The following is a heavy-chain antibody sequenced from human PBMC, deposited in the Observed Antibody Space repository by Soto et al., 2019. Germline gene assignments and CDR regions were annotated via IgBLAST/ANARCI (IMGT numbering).Heavy chain of an antibody. D-gene: IGHD2-2*01. CDR1: GYTFTSYG. CDR2: ISAYNGNT. CDR3: ARDTYCSSTSCYPYYYYGMDV. V-gene: IGHV1-18*04. J-gene: IGHJ6*02. Sequence: ASVKVSCKASGYTFTSYGISWVRQAPGQGLEWMGWISAYNGNTNYAQKLQGRVTMTTDTSTSTAYMELRSLRSDDTAVYYCARDTYCSSTSCYPYYYYGMDVWGQGTTATVSS.